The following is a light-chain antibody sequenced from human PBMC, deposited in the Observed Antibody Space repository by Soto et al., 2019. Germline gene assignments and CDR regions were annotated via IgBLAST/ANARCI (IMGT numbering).Light chain of an antibody. CDR2: DVN. Sequence: QSVLTQPRSVSGSPGQSVTISCTGTSSDVGGYKYVSWYQQHPGKAPKLMIYDVNNRPSGVPDRFSGSKSGNTASLTISGLQAEDEADYYCCSYAGSYTLVFGGGTKLTVL. CDR3: CSYAGSYTLV. CDR1: SSDVGGYKY. J-gene: IGLJ2*01. V-gene: IGLV2-11*01.